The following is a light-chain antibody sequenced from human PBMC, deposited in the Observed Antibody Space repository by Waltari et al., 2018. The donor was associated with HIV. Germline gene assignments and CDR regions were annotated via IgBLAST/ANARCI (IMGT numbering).Light chain of an antibody. Sequence: QSALTQPAPVSGSPRQSITIPSTGPSRDVGGYNYVSWYQQHPGKAPKRMIYDVSNRPSGVSNRFSGSKSGNTASLTISGLQAEDEADYYCSSYTSSSTPLVVFGGGTKLTVL. V-gene: IGLV2-14*03. J-gene: IGLJ2*01. CDR3: SSYTSSSTPLVV. CDR2: DVS. CDR1: SRDVGGYNY.